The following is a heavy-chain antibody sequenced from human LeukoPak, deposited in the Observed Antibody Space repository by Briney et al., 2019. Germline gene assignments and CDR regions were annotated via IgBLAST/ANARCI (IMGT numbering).Heavy chain of an antibody. CDR1: SGSISSSSFY. CDR3: ARSRVGPTDGGGFDY. CDR2: IYYSGST. D-gene: IGHD1-26*01. Sequence: PSETLSLTCTVSSGSISSSSFYWGWIRQPPGKGLEWIGSIYYSGSTYYSPSLKSRFTISVDTSKNQFSLKLISVTAADTAVYYCARSRVGPTDGGGFDYWGQGTLVTVSS. J-gene: IGHJ4*02. V-gene: IGHV4-39*01.